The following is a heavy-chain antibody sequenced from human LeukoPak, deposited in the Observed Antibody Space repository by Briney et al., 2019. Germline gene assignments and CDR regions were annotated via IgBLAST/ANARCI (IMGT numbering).Heavy chain of an antibody. J-gene: IGHJ4*02. CDR1: GGTFSSYA. CDR2: IIPIFGTA. D-gene: IGHD6-6*01. CDR3: AREYSSSALGY. V-gene: IGHV1-69*05. Sequence: ASAQVSCQASGGTFSSYAISWVRQAPGKGLEWMGGIIPIFGTANYAQKFQGRVTITTDESTSTAYMELSSLRSEDTAVYYCAREYSSSALGYWGQGTLVTVSS.